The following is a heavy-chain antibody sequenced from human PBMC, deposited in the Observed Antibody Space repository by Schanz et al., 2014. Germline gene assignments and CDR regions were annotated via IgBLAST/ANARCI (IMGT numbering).Heavy chain of an antibody. V-gene: IGHV3-23*04. Sequence: EVQLVESGGDLAQPGGSLRLSCAASGFTFSKYAMSWVRQTPGMGLELVSGIGSSGGGAIYAVSVKDRFTISRDNAKNSLYLQMNSLRAEDTAVYYCARDDSPSTKPFDSWGQGTLVSVSS. CDR1: GFTFSKYA. J-gene: IGHJ4*02. CDR2: IGSSGGGA. CDR3: ARDDSPSTKPFDS. D-gene: IGHD2-21*01.